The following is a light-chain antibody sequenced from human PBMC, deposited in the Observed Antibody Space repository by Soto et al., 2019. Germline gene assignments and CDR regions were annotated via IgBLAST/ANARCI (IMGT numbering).Light chain of an antibody. Sequence: QSALAQPRPVSRSPGQSVTISCTGTSNDIGAYNYVSWYQQHPGRAPKVMIYDVNKRPSGVPDRFSGSKSANTASLTIFGLQAEDEADYYCCSYAPSYTFVFGTGTKVTVL. CDR2: DVN. J-gene: IGLJ1*01. CDR1: SNDIGAYNY. CDR3: CSYAPSYTFV. V-gene: IGLV2-11*01.